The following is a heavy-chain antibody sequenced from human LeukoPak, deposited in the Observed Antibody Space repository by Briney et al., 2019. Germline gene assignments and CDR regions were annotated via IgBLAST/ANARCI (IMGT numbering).Heavy chain of an antibody. Sequence: GGSLRLSCAASGFTFSSYSMNWVRQAPGKGLEWVSYISSSSSTIYYADSVKGRFTISRDNAKNSLYLQMNSLRAEDTAVYYCARVQYSRITVPAAIDYWGQGTLVTVSS. CDR1: GFTFSSYS. CDR2: ISSSSSTI. V-gene: IGHV3-48*04. CDR3: ARVQYSRITVPAAIDY. D-gene: IGHD2-2*01. J-gene: IGHJ4*02.